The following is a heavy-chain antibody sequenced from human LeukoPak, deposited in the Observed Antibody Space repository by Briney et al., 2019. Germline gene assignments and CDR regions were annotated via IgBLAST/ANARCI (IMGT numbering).Heavy chain of an antibody. CDR2: ISWDSRNI. CDR3: ARGNRDSSGFYFYYGMDV. D-gene: IGHD6-19*01. Sequence: GGSLRLSCAASGFTFDDYAMFWVRQVPGEGLEWVSGISWDSRNIGYAASVRGRFTTSRDNGKKSVYLQINSLRAEDTALYYCARGNRDSSGFYFYYGMDVWGQGTMVTVSS. V-gene: IGHV3-9*01. J-gene: IGHJ6*02. CDR1: GFTFDDYA.